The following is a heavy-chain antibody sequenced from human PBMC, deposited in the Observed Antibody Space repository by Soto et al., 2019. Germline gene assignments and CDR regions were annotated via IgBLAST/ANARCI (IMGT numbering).Heavy chain of an antibody. CDR3: ARIYCAGGNCYRRGGFYYGMDV. J-gene: IGHJ6*02. V-gene: IGHV2-5*02. CDR1: GFSLTTGGMG. D-gene: IGHD2-8*02. CDR2: IYWDDDK. Sequence: QITLKESGPTLVQPTQTLTLTCSCSGFSLTTGGMGVGWIRQPPGQALEWLALIYWDDDKGYSPSLKSRLTITKDTCKNQVVITMTKMDPVDTATYYCARIYCAGGNCYRRGGFYYGMDVWGQGTTVTVSS.